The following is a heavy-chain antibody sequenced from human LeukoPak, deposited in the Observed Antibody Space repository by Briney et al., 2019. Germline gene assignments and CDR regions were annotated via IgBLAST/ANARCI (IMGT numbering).Heavy chain of an antibody. Sequence: SETLSLTCTVSGGSISSSSYYWGWLRQPPGKGLEWIGSIYYSGSTYYNPSLKSRVTISVDTSKNQFSLKLSSVTAADTAVYYCARTDIVVVPARGRFDPWGQGTLVTVSS. CDR3: ARTDIVVVPARGRFDP. V-gene: IGHV4-39*07. CDR2: IYYSGST. D-gene: IGHD2-2*01. J-gene: IGHJ5*02. CDR1: GGSISSSSYY.